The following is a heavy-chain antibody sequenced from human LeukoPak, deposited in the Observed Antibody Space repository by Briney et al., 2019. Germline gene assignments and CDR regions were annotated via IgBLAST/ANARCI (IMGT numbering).Heavy chain of an antibody. CDR1: GFTFSTYW. Sequence: GGSLRLSCAASGFTFSTYWMSWVRQTPGKGLEWVANINHDGGQANYVDSVKGRFTISRDNAKNSLFLQLNSLRAEDSGVYYCGREEPSALVAIDIWGQGTMVAVSS. J-gene: IGHJ3*02. D-gene: IGHD3-16*01. CDR2: INHDGGQA. V-gene: IGHV3-7*01. CDR3: GREEPSALVAIDI.